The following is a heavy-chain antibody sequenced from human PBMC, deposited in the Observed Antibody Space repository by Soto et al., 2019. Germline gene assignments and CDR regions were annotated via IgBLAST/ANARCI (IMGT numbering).Heavy chain of an antibody. CDR1: GGSISSYY. J-gene: IGHJ4*02. Sequence: SETLSLTCTVSGGSISSYYWTWIRQPAGKGLEWIGRIYSSGSTNYNPSLKSRVTMSVDTSKNQFSLKLSSVTAADTAVYYCARTIIPTTGWYFDFWGRGTRVTVSS. V-gene: IGHV4-4*07. CDR2: IYSSGST. CDR3: ARTIIPTTGWYFDF. D-gene: IGHD1-1*01.